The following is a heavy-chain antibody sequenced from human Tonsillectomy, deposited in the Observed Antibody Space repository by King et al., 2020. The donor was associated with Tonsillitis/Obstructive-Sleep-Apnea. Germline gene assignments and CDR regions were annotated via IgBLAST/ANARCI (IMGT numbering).Heavy chain of an antibody. CDR3: ARLHPNDFWSGKQTGFYYMDV. CDR1: GYSFTSYW. D-gene: IGHD3-3*01. CDR2: IYPGDSDT. J-gene: IGHJ6*03. V-gene: IGHV5-51*01. Sequence: EEQLVQSGAKVKKPGESLKISCKGSGYSFTSYWIGWVSQMPGKGLEWMGIIYPGDSDTRYSPSFQGQVTISADKSISTAYLQWSSLKASDTAMYYCARLHPNDFWSGKQTGFYYMDVWGKGTTVTVSS.